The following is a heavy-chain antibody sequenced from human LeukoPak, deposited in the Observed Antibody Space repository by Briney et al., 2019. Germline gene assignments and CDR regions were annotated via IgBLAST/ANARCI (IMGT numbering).Heavy chain of an antibody. CDR2: IWYDGSNK. CDR1: GFTFSSYG. J-gene: IGHJ4*02. Sequence: GRSLSLSCAASGFTFSSYGMHWVRQAPGKGLEWVAVIWYDGSNKYYADSVKGRFTISRDNSKNTLYLQMNSLRAEDTAVYYCAREEVVIRPYFDYWGQGTLVTVSS. V-gene: IGHV3-33*01. CDR3: AREEVVIRPYFDY. D-gene: IGHD3-22*01.